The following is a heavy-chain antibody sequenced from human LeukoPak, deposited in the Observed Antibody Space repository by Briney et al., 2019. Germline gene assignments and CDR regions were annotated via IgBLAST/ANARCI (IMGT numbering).Heavy chain of an antibody. CDR3: ARVRSIYDFWSGLNFDY. CDR2: INHSGST. CDR1: GVSFSGYY. J-gene: IGHJ4*02. Sequence: SETLSLTCAVYGVSFSGYYWSWIRQPPGKGLEWIGEINHSGSTNYNPSLKSRVTISVDTSKNQFSLKLSSVTAADTAVYYCARVRSIYDFWSGLNFDYWGQGTLVTVSS. D-gene: IGHD3-3*01. V-gene: IGHV4-34*01.